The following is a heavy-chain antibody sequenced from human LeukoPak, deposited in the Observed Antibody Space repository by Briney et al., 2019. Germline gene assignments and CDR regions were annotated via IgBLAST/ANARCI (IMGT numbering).Heavy chain of an antibody. Sequence: ASVKVSCKASGYSFTNYAINWVRQAPGQGLEWMGWISVYTGNTNYAQKFQGRVTMTANTSTNTASMGLRSLRSDDTAVYYCARPANLYYASDAFDIWGQGTMVTVSS. D-gene: IGHD3-16*01. CDR1: GYSFTNYA. V-gene: IGHV1-18*01. CDR2: ISVYTGNT. J-gene: IGHJ3*02. CDR3: ARPANLYYASDAFDI.